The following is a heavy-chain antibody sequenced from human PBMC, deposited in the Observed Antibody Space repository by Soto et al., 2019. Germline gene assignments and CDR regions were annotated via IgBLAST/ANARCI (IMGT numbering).Heavy chain of an antibody. V-gene: IGHV5-10-1*01. D-gene: IGHD2-15*01. Sequence: GESLKISCKGSGYSFTSYWISWVRQMPGKGLEWMGRIDPSDSYTNYSPSFQGHVSISADKSISTAYLQWSSLKASDTAMYYCARGFGCSGGSCYSSVDYWGQGTLVTVSS. CDR3: ARGFGCSGGSCYSSVDY. CDR1: GYSFTSYW. J-gene: IGHJ4*02. CDR2: IDPSDSYT.